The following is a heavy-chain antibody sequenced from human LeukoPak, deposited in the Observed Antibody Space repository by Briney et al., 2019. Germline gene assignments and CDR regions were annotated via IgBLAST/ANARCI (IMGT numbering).Heavy chain of an antibody. J-gene: IGHJ4*02. CDR3: ASLPDSSGFDY. V-gene: IGHV4-39*01. CDR2: IYYSGST. Sequence: PSETLSLTCTVSGGSISSSSYYWGWIRQPPGKGLEWIGSIYYSGSTYYNPSLKSRVTISVDTSKNQFSLKLSSVTAADTAVYYCASLPDSSGFDYWGQGTLVTVSP. D-gene: IGHD3-22*01. CDR1: GGSISSSSYY.